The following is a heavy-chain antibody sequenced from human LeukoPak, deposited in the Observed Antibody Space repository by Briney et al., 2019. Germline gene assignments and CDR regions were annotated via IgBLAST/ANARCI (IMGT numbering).Heavy chain of an antibody. Sequence: PGGSLRLSCAASGFTFSDYYMSWIRQAPGKGLEWVSYISSSGSTIYYADSVKGRFTISRDNAKNTLYLQMNSLRAEDTAVYYCARVSYSSGYSIDYWGQGTLVTVSS. D-gene: IGHD3-22*01. CDR1: GFTFSDYY. J-gene: IGHJ4*02. CDR2: ISSSGSTI. V-gene: IGHV3-11*04. CDR3: ARVSYSSGYSIDY.